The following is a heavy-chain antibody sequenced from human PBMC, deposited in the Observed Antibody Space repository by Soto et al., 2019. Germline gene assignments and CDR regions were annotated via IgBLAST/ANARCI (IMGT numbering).Heavy chain of an antibody. D-gene: IGHD3-22*01. V-gene: IGHV1-18*01. CDR2: ISAYNGNT. J-gene: IGHJ4*02. Sequence: ASVKVSWKASGYTFTSYGISWVRQAPGQGLEWMGWISAYNGNTNYAQKLQGRVTITADESTSTAYMELSSLRSEDTAVYYCAREGYYYDRTDLAYWGQGTLVTVSS. CDR3: AREGYYYDRTDLAY. CDR1: GYTFTSYG.